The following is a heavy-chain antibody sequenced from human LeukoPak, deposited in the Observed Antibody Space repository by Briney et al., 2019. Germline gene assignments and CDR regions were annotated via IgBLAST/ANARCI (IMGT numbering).Heavy chain of an antibody. CDR1: GGSISSGSYY. CDR2: IYTKGST. D-gene: IGHD3-10*01. J-gene: IGHJ5*02. Sequence: SETLSLTCSVSGGSISSGSYYWSWIRQPAGKGLEWIGRIYTKGSTNYNPSLKSRVTISVDTSKNQFSLKLTSVTAADTAVYYCAREGLNMVRGVIPKEAWGWFDPWGQGTLVTVSS. CDR3: AREGLNMVRGVIPKEAWGWFDP. V-gene: IGHV4-61*02.